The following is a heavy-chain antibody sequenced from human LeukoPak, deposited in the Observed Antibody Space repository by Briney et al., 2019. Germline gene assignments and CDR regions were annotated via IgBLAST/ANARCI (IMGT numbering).Heavy chain of an antibody. CDR3: ARLLYGSGSYSSSGQQNYYYYYMDV. V-gene: IGHV4-39*07. CDR2: IYYTGST. J-gene: IGHJ6*03. D-gene: IGHD3-10*01. CDR1: SGSISSSTYY. Sequence: PSETLSLTCTVSSGSISSSTYYWGWIRQPPGKGLEWIGTIYYTGSTYYNPSLKSRVTMSVDTSKNQFSLKLSSVTAADTAVYYCARLLYGSGSYSSSGQQNYYYYYMDVWGKGTTVTISS.